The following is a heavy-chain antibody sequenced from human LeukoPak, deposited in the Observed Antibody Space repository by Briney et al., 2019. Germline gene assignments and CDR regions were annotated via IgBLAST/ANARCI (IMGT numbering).Heavy chain of an antibody. CDR1: GFTFSSYA. CDR3: ASPSKPHLGWDGMDV. D-gene: IGHD1-26*01. J-gene: IGHJ6*02. V-gene: IGHV3-30-3*01. Sequence: GGSLRLSCAASGFTFSSYAMHWVRQAPGKGLEWVAVISYDGSNKYYADSVKGRFTISRDNSKNTLYLQMNSLRAEDTAVYCCASPSKPHLGWDGMDVWGQGTTVTVSS. CDR2: ISYDGSNK.